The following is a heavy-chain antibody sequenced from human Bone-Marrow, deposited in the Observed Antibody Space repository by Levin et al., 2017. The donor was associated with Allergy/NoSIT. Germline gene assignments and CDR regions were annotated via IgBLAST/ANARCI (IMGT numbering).Heavy chain of an antibody. CDR1: GFTFSSYA. J-gene: IGHJ6*03. V-gene: IGHV3-23*01. D-gene: IGHD6-13*01. CDR3: ARAPGIAAAGTGTYDYDYMDV. CDR2: ISGSGGST. Sequence: GESLKISCAASGFTFSSYAMSWVRQAPGKGLEWVSAISGSGGSTYYADSVKGRFTISRDNSKNTLYLQMNSLRAEDTAVYYCARAPGIAAAGTGTYDYDYMDVWGKGTTVTVSS.